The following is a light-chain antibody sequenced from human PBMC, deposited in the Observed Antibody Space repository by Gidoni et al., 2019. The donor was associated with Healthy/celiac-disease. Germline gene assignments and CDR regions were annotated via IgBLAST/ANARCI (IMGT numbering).Light chain of an antibody. CDR2: AAS. V-gene: IGKV1-39*01. J-gene: IGKJ5*01. Sequence: DIQMTQSPSSLSASVGDRVTITCRASQSISSYLNWYQQKPRKAPKLLIYAASSLQSGVPSRFSGSGSGTDFTLTISSLQPEDFATYYCQQSYSTVITFGQGTRLEIK. CDR1: QSISSY. CDR3: QQSYSTVIT.